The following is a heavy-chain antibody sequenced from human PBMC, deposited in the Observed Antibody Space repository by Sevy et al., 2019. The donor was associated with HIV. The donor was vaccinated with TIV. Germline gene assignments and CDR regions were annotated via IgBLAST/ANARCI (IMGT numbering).Heavy chain of an antibody. V-gene: IGHV1-46*01. CDR2: INPSGGST. J-gene: IGHJ4*02. CDR3: AREEWLKFFDY. D-gene: IGHD3-3*01. CDR1: GYTISTYY. Sequence: ASVKDSCKASGYTISTYYMHWVRQAPGQGLEWMGIINPSGGSTDYAQKFQGRVSMTRDTSTSTVYMELSSLRSEDTAVYYCAREEWLKFFDYWGQGTLVTVSS.